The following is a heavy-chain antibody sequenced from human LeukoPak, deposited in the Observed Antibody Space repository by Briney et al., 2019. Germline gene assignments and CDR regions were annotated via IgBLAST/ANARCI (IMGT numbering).Heavy chain of an antibody. CDR1: GGSISSGSYY. D-gene: IGHD3-9*01. J-gene: IGHJ4*02. CDR3: ARERYFEPPDY. V-gene: IGHV4-61*02. CDR2: IYTSGST. Sequence: PSETLSLTCTVSGGSISSGSYYWSWIRQPAGKGLEWIGRIYTSGSTNYNPSLKSRVTISVDTSKNQFSLKLSSVTAADTAVYYCARERYFEPPDYWGQGTLVTVSS.